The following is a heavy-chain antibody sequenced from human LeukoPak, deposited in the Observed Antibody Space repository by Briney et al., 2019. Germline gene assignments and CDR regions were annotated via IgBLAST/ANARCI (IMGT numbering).Heavy chain of an antibody. J-gene: IGHJ3*02. CDR2: IYSGGST. Sequence: PGGSLRLSCAASGFTFSNYAMSWVRQAPGKGLEWVSIIYSGGSTYYADSVKGRFTISRDISKNTLFLQMNSLRAEDTAVYYCARDLGDASDIWGQGTMVTVSS. D-gene: IGHD7-27*01. CDR3: ARDLGDASDI. CDR1: GFTFSNYA. V-gene: IGHV3-66*01.